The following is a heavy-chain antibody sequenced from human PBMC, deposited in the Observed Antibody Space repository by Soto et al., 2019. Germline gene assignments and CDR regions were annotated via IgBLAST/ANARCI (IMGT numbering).Heavy chain of an antibody. CDR3: ARVVRFGEPLISYYYYYMDV. V-gene: IGHV4-31*03. CDR2: IYYSGST. Sequence: PSETLSLTCTVSGGSISSGGYYWSWIRQHPGKGLEWIGYIYYSGSTYYNPSLKSRVTISVDTSKNQFSLKLSSVTAADTAVYYCARVVRFGEPLISYYYYYMDVWGKGTTVTVSS. D-gene: IGHD3-10*01. CDR1: GGSISSGGYY. J-gene: IGHJ6*03.